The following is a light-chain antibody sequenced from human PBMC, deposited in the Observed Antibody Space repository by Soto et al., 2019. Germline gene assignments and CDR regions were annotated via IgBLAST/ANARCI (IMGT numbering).Light chain of an antibody. CDR2: DAS. CDR3: QQRSNWSST. J-gene: IGKJ4*02. Sequence: EIVLTQSPATLSLSPGDRATLSCRASQSVSSYLAWYQQKPGQAPRLLIYDASNRATGIPARFSGSGSGTDFTLTITSLEPEDFAVYYFQQRSNWSSTFGGGTKVEIK. CDR1: QSVSSY. V-gene: IGKV3-11*01.